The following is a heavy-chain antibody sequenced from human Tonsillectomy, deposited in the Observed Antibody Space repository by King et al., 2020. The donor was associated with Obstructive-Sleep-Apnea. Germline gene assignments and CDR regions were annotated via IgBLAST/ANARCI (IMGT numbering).Heavy chain of an antibody. CDR1: GFTFSSYW. CDR2: INSDGSST. CDR3: ARVRVVRGYYYYYGMDV. Sequence: VQLVEFGGALVQPGGSLRLSCAASGFTFSSYWMHWVRQAPGKGLVWVSHINSDGSSTSYSDAVKGRLTISRDNAKNTLYLQMNSLRAEDTAVYFCARVRVVRGYYYYYGMDVWGQGTAVTVSS. V-gene: IGHV3-74*01. J-gene: IGHJ6*02. D-gene: IGHD3-10*01.